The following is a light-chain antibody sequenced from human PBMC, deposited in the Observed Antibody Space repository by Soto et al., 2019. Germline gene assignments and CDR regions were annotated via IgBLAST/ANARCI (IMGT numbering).Light chain of an antibody. Sequence: EIQITQSPSTLSASVGDRVTITRRASQSVRSWLAWDQQKPGKAPKLLIYAASSLQSAVPSRFSGSGSGTDFTLTISSLQPEDFAAYYCQQSYSTPITFGQGTRLENK. CDR1: QSVRSW. V-gene: IGKV1-39*01. CDR2: AAS. J-gene: IGKJ5*01. CDR3: QQSYSTPIT.